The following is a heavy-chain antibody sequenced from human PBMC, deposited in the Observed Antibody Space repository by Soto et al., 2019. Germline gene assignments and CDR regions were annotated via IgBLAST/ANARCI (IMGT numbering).Heavy chain of an antibody. CDR1: GGSFSGYY. D-gene: IGHD2-2*01. CDR3: ARGRRSDYAQIRY. Sequence: SETLSLTCAVYGGSFSGYYWSWIRQPPGKGLEWIGEINHSGSTNYNPSLKSRVTISVDTSKNQFSLKLSSVTAADTAVYYCARGRRSDYAQIRYWGQGTLVTVSS. J-gene: IGHJ4*02. V-gene: IGHV4-34*01. CDR2: INHSGST.